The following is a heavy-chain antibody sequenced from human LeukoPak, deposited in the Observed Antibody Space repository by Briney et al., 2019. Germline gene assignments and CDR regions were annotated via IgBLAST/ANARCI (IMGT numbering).Heavy chain of an antibody. Sequence: GGSLRLSCAASGFTFSSYSMNWVRQAPGKGLEWVSSISSSSSYIYYADSVKGRFTISRDNAKNSLYLQMNSLRAEDTAVYYCARAVAGKGGFDYWGQGTLVTVSS. V-gene: IGHV3-21*01. J-gene: IGHJ4*02. CDR3: ARAVAGKGGFDY. CDR1: GFTFSSYS. D-gene: IGHD6-19*01. CDR2: ISSSSSYI.